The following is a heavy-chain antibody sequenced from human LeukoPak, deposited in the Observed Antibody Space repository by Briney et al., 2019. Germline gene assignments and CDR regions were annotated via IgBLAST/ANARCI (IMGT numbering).Heavy chain of an antibody. J-gene: IGHJ4*02. CDR1: GGSFSSYY. Sequence: PSETLSLTCAVFGGSFSSYYWSWIRQPPGKGLEWIGSIHYSGITYYNPSLKSRVTISVDTSKNQFSPKLSSVTAADTALYYCARSTGGIAAAVDDSWGQGTLVTVSS. CDR3: ARSTGGIAAAVDDS. V-gene: IGHV4-34*01. D-gene: IGHD6-13*01. CDR2: IHYSGIT.